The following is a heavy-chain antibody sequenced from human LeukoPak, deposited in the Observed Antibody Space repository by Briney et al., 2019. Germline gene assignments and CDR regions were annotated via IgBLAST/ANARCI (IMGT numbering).Heavy chain of an antibody. CDR3: ARDVLATGYYFYYMDG. D-gene: IGHD5-12*01. CDR1: GFTFSSYC. J-gene: IGHJ6*03. Sequence: PGGSLRLSCAPSGFTFSSYCMSWVRQAPGKGLEWVANIKQDGSEKYYVDSVKGRFTISRDNAKNSLYLQMNSLRAEDTAVYYCARDVLATGYYFYYMDGWGKGTTVTVSS. V-gene: IGHV3-7*01. CDR2: IKQDGSEK.